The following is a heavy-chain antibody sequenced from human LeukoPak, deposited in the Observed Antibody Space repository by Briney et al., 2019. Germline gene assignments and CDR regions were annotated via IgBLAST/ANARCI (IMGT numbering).Heavy chain of an antibody. D-gene: IGHD3-22*01. Sequence: GASVKVSCKASGYTFTCYYIHWLRQAPGQGLDWMGWMHPNSGDTDYAQKFQGRVSMTSDTSISTAYMELSRLRSDDTALHYCTRAPSSGPFDNWGQGSLVTVSS. CDR2: MHPNSGDT. V-gene: IGHV1-2*02. CDR1: GYTFTCYY. CDR3: TRAPSSGPFDN. J-gene: IGHJ4*02.